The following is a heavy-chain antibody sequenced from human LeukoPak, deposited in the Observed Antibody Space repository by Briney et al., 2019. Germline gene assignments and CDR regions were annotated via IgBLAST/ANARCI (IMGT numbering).Heavy chain of an antibody. CDR1: GGSFSGYY. CDR3: SRVTGYTIEDYFDY. V-gene: IGHV4-59*01. Sequence: SETLSLTCAVYGGSFSGYYWSWIRPPPGKGLEWIGYIYYSGSTNYNPSLKSPVTISVDTSKNQFSLKLRSVTAAGTAVYYCSRVTGYTIEDYFDYWGQGAMVTVSS. CDR2: IYYSGST. J-gene: IGHJ4*02. D-gene: IGHD3-9*01.